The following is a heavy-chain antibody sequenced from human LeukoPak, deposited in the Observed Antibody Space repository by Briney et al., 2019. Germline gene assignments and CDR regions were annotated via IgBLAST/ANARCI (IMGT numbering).Heavy chain of an antibody. J-gene: IGHJ4*02. CDR2: IYPGDSDT. CDR1: GYSFTSYW. CDR3: VRQASSRAY. Sequence: GESLKISCKGSGYSFTSYWIGWVRQMPGKGLEWMGIIYPGDSDTRYSPSFQGQVTMSVDKSVNTAYLQWSSLKASDTAMYYCVRQASSRAYWGQGTLVTVSS. D-gene: IGHD2-2*01. V-gene: IGHV5-51*01.